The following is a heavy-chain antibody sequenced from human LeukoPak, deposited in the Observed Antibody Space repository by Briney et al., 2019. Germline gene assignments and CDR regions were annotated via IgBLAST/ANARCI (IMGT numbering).Heavy chain of an antibody. CDR3: ARDLIVDRLFPRYYYGMDV. CDR1: GYTFTSYA. CDR2: INTNTGNP. D-gene: IGHD3-9*01. Sequence: ASVKVSCKASGYTFTSYAMNWVRQAPGQGLEWMGWINTNTGNPTYAQGFTGRFVFSLDTSISTAYLQISSLKAEDTAVYYCARDLIVDRLFPRYYYGMDVWGQGTTVTVSS. V-gene: IGHV7-4-1*02. J-gene: IGHJ6*02.